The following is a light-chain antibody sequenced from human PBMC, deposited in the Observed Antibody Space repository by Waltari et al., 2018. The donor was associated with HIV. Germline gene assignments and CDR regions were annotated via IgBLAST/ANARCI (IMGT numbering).Light chain of an antibody. J-gene: IGKJ1*01. Sequence: DVGMTQSPLSLPVTLGQPASISCRSSQSLVYSDGDTELNLFQQKPGQSPRRLIYKVSTRYSWVPDRFSGSGSGTDFTLKISRVDADDVGVYYCMQGTHWPRTFGQGTKVEIK. CDR1: QSLVYSDGDTE. V-gene: IGKV2-30*01. CDR2: KVS. CDR3: MQGTHWPRT.